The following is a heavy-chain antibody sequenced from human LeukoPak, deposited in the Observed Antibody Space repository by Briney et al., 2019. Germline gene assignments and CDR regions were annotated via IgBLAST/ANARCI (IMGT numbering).Heavy chain of an antibody. CDR1: GGSISSYY. CDR2: IYTSGST. J-gene: IGHJ1*01. Sequence: PSETLSLTCTVSGGSISSYYWSWLRQPAGKGLEWIGRIYTSGSTNYNPSLKSRVTMSVDTSKNQFSLKLSSVTAADTAVYYCARGLPDSSGYYTAEYFQHWGQGTLVTVSS. D-gene: IGHD3-22*01. CDR3: ARGLPDSSGYYTAEYFQH. V-gene: IGHV4-4*07.